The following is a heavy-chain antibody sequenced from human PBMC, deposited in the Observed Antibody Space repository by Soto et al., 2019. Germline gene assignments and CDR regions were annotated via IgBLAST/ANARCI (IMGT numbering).Heavy chain of an antibody. D-gene: IGHD3-10*01. Sequence: QVQLQESGPGLVKPSQTLSLTCTVSGGSISSGGYYWSWIRQHPGKGLEWIGYIYYSGSTYYNPSVKGRVTISVDTSKNQFSLKLSSVTAADTAVYYCATLTMVRGALWYYYGMDVWGQGTTVTVSS. CDR1: GGSISSGGYY. V-gene: IGHV4-31*03. CDR2: IYYSGST. CDR3: ATLTMVRGALWYYYGMDV. J-gene: IGHJ6*02.